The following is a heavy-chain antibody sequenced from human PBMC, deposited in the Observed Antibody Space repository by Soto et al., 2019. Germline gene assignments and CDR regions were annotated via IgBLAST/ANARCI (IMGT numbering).Heavy chain of an antibody. CDR1: GGTFSSYA. V-gene: IGHV1-69*06. CDR3: AKNGGYCSGGSCYSYYYYGMDV. CDR2: IIPIFGTA. Sequence: QVQLVQSGAEVKNPGSSVKVSCKASGGTFSSYAISWVRQAPGQGLEWMGGIIPIFGTANYAQKFQGRVTITADKSTSTAYMELSSLRSEDTAVYYCAKNGGYCSGGSCYSYYYYGMDVCGQGTTVTVSS. J-gene: IGHJ6*02. D-gene: IGHD2-15*01.